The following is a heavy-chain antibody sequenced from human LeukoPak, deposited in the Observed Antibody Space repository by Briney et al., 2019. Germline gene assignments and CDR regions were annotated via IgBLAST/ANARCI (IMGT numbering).Heavy chain of an antibody. CDR1: GGSISSYY. V-gene: IGHV4-59*01. CDR3: ARDIREDGSGSYYPY. D-gene: IGHD3-10*01. CDR2: IYYSGST. J-gene: IGHJ4*02. Sequence: SETLSLTCTVSGGSISSYYWSWIRQPPGKGLEWIGYIYYSGSTNYNPSLKSRVTISVDTSKNQFSLKLSSVTAADTAVYYCARDIREDGSGSYYPYWGQGTLVTVSS.